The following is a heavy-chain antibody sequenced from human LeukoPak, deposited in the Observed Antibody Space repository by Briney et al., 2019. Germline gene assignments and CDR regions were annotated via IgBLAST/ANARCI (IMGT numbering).Heavy chain of an antibody. V-gene: IGHV5-51*01. J-gene: IGHJ5*02. CDR3: ARLKRFAMVRGVINP. Sequence: NLGESLKISCKGSGYRFTSYWIGWVRQMPGKGLEWMGIIYPGDSDTRYSPSFRGQATISADKSISTAYLQWSSLKASDTAMYYCARLKRFAMVRGVINPWGQGTLVTVSS. D-gene: IGHD3-10*01. CDR1: GYRFTSYW. CDR2: IYPGDSDT.